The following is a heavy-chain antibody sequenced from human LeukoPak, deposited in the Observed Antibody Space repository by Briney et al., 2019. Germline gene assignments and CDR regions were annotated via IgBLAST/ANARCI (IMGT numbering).Heavy chain of an antibody. CDR2: ISYDGSNK. D-gene: IGHD3-22*01. CDR3: ARIGDYYDSSGYYYVGYFDY. V-gene: IGHV3-30-3*01. CDR1: GFTFSSYA. Sequence: PGGSLRLSCAASGFTFSSYAMHWVRQAPGKGLEWVAVISYDGSNKYYADSVKGRFTISRDNAKNSLYLQMNSLRAEDTAVYYCARIGDYYDSSGYYYVGYFDYWGQGTLVTVSS. J-gene: IGHJ4*02.